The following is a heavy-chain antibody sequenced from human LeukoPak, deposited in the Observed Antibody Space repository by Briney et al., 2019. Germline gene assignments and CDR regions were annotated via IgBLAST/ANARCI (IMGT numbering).Heavy chain of an antibody. CDR2: IYYSGST. V-gene: IGHV4-39*07. CDR1: GGSISSSSYC. CDR3: AREGYSYGWASNRWFDP. Sequence: SETLSLTCTVSGGSISSSSYCWGWIRQPPGKGLEWIGSIYYSGSTYYNPSLKSRVTISVDTSKNQSSLKLSSVTAADTAVYYCAREGYSYGWASNRWFDPWGQGTLVTVSS. D-gene: IGHD5-18*01. J-gene: IGHJ5*02.